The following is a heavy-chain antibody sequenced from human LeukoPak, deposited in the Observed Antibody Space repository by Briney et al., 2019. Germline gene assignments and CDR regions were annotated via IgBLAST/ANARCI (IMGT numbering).Heavy chain of an antibody. CDR2: INPNSGGT. Sequence: GASVKVSCKASGYTFTGYYMPWVRQAPGQGLEWMGWINPNSGGTNYAQKFQGRVTMTRDTSISTAYMELSRLRSDDTAVYYCARAIAAAAYWFDPWGQGTLVTVSS. CDR1: GYTFTGYY. D-gene: IGHD6-13*01. CDR3: ARAIAAAAYWFDP. J-gene: IGHJ5*02. V-gene: IGHV1-2*02.